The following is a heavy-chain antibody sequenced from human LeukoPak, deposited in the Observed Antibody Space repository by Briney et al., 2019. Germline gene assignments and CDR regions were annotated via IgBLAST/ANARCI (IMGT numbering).Heavy chain of an antibody. Sequence: GASAKVSCKASGYTFTSYDINWVRQATGRGLEWMGWMNPNSGNTGYAQKFQGRVTITKNTSISTAYMELSSLRSEDTAVYYCARESTMVRGVIGAFDIWGQGTMVTVSS. V-gene: IGHV1-8*03. CDR3: ARESTMVRGVIGAFDI. CDR1: GYTFTSYD. D-gene: IGHD3-10*01. CDR2: MNPNSGNT. J-gene: IGHJ3*02.